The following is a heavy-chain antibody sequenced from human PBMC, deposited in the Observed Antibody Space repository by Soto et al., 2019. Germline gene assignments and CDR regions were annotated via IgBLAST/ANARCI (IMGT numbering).Heavy chain of an antibody. CDR3: AKDRTNSGWPPRFDP. J-gene: IGHJ5*02. D-gene: IGHD6-19*01. Sequence: EVQLLESGGGLVQPGGSLRLSCAASGFSFSYYAMSWVRQAPGKGLEWVSTISGGGSNTYDADSVKGRFTISSDNSNNTLYLQMNSLRAEDTAIYYCAKDRTNSGWPPRFDPWGQGTLVTVSS. CDR1: GFSFSYYA. V-gene: IGHV3-23*01. CDR2: ISGGGSNT.